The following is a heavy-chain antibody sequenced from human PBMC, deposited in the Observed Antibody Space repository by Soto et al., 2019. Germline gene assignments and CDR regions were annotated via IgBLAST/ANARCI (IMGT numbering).Heavy chain of an antibody. Sequence: GGSLSLSCAASGFTVSSNYMSWVRQAPGKGLEWVSVIYSGGNTFYADSVKGRFTISRDNSKNTLYLQMNSLRAEDTAVYYCARAAIASVMFDYWGQGTQVTVSS. D-gene: IGHD6-13*01. CDR2: IYSGGNT. J-gene: IGHJ4*02. V-gene: IGHV3-66*01. CDR3: ARAAIASVMFDY. CDR1: GFTVSSNY.